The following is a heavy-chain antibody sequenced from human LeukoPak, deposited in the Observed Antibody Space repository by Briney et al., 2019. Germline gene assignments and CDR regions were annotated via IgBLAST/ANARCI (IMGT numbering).Heavy chain of an antibody. D-gene: IGHD2-15*01. CDR2: IYHSGST. Sequence: SETLSLTCAVSGYSLSSGYHWGWIRQPPGKGLECIGSIYHSGSTYYNPSLKSRVTISVDTSKNQFSLKLSSVTAADTAVYYCARLGSTTLKVSDYWGQGTLVTVSS. J-gene: IGHJ4*02. CDR3: ARLGSTTLKVSDY. V-gene: IGHV4-38-2*01. CDR1: GYSLSSGYH.